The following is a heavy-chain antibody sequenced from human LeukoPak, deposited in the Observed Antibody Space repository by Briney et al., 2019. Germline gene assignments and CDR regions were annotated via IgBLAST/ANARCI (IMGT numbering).Heavy chain of an antibody. J-gene: IGHJ4*02. Sequence: GESLKISCKGSGYSFTTYWIAWVRQLPGKGLEWMGRVYPGDSDITYSPSFQGQVTISADRSINTAYLQWSSLKASDSAMYYCARLGSRYYYGSGSYVPLVYYFDYWGQGTLVTVSS. V-gene: IGHV5-51*01. CDR2: VYPGDSDI. D-gene: IGHD3-10*01. CDR1: GYSFTTYW. CDR3: ARLGSRYYYGSGSYVPLVYYFDY.